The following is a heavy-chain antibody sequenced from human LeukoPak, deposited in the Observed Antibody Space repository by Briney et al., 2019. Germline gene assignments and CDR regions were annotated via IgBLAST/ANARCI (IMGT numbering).Heavy chain of an antibody. D-gene: IGHD3-3*01. J-gene: IGHJ6*03. V-gene: IGHV4-39*02. CDR1: GGSISSSSYY. Sequence: PSETLSLTCTVSGGSISSSSYYWGWIRQPPGKGLEWIRSIYYSGSTYYNPSLKSRVTISVDTSKNQFSLKLSSVTAADTAVYYCARDGYYDFWSGYNYYYYYMDVWGKGTTVTVSS. CDR2: IYYSGST. CDR3: ARDGYYDFWSGYNYYYYYMDV.